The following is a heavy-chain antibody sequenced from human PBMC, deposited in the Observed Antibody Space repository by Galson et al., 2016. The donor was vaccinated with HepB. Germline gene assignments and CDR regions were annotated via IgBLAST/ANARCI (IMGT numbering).Heavy chain of an antibody. CDR1: GGTFINYA. V-gene: IGHV1-69*13. CDR2: IIPVFGTP. J-gene: IGHJ6*02. D-gene: IGHD2/OR15-2a*01. CDR3: SLRAGDCTSNDCTFYGTDV. Sequence: SVKVSCKVSGGTFINYALSWVRQAPGQGLEWMGGIIPVFGTPNYAQKFQGRVTVIADDSTATAYMDLIGLRSEETAVYYCSLRAGDCTSNDCTFYGTDVWGQGTTVIVSS.